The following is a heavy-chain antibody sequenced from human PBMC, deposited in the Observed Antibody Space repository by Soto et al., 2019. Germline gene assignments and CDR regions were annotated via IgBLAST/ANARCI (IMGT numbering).Heavy chain of an antibody. Sequence: SSETLSLTCTVSGASINSGDYYWSWIRQPPGKGLEGIGHIYYSGSTYYNPSLKGRAGISVDSSKSQVSRKLTSVTAADTAVYFRASILMNYYRLDYWGQGALLTVSS. J-gene: IGHJ4*02. V-gene: IGHV4-30-4*01. D-gene: IGHD3-10*01. CDR1: GASINSGDYY. CDR3: ASILMNYYRLDY. CDR2: IYYSGST.